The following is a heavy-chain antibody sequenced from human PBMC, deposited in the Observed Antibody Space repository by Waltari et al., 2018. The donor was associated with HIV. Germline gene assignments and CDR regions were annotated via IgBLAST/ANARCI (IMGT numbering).Heavy chain of an antibody. CDR3: ARGRDLFTYNISSVVWFDP. Sequence: QVQLHQWGAGLLKPSETLSLTCAVYGGSFSGYYWSWIRQPPGKGLQWIGQINHSGSTRFSPSLKSRLSRSVDTSKNQFSLKLTSLTAADTAVYYCARGRDLFTYNISSVVWFDPWGQGTLVTVSS. D-gene: IGHD1-20*01. J-gene: IGHJ5*02. V-gene: IGHV4-34*01. CDR1: GGSFSGYY. CDR2: INHSGST.